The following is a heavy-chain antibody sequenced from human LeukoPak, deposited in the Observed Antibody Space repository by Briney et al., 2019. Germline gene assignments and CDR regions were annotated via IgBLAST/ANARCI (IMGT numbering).Heavy chain of an antibody. D-gene: IGHD3-22*01. Sequence: GGSLRLSCAASGFTFSSYGMHWVRQAPGKGLEWVAVISYDGSNKYYADSVKGRFTISRDNSKNTLYLQMNSLRAEDTAVYYCARGDPDYYDSSGYYSNFDYWGQGTLVTVSS. CDR1: GFTFSSYG. CDR3: ARGDPDYYDSSGYYSNFDY. CDR2: ISYDGSNK. V-gene: IGHV3-30*03. J-gene: IGHJ4*02.